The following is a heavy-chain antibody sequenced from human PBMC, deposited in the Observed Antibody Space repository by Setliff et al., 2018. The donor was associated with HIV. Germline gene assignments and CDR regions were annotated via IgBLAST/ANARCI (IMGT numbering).Heavy chain of an antibody. V-gene: IGHV4-34*01. CDR3: ARDLHIVVVTAFHDAFDI. D-gene: IGHD2-21*02. CDR1: GGSFSGYY. CDR2: IKHSGST. Sequence: SETLSLTCAVYGGSFSGYYWSWIRQPPGKGLEWIGEIKHSGSTNYNPSLKSRVTISVDTSKNQFSLKLSSVTAADTDGYYCARDLHIVVVTAFHDAFDIWGQGTTVTVTS. J-gene: IGHJ3*02.